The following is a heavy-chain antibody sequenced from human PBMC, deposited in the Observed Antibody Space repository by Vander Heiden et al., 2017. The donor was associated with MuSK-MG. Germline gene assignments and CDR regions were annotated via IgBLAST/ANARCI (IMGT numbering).Heavy chain of an antibody. Sequence: QVQLQESGPGLVKPSQTLSLTCTVSGGSISSGSYYWSLIRQPAGKGLEWIGRIYTSGSTNYNPSLKSRVTMSVDTSKNQFSLKLSSVTAADTAVYYCARAAGDYYYYYYYMDVWGKGTTVTVSS. CDR2: IYTSGST. V-gene: IGHV4-61*02. J-gene: IGHJ6*03. CDR3: ARAAGDYYYYYYYMDV. D-gene: IGHD4-17*01. CDR1: GGSISSGSYY.